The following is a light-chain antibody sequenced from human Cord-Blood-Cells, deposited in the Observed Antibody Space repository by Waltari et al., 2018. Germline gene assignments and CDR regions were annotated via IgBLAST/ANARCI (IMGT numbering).Light chain of an antibody. J-gene: IGKJ4*01. Sequence: DIQMTQSPSSLSASVGDRVTITWRASQGIGNYLAWFHPKPGKAPKSLIYAAASLQSGVPSKFSDSGCGTDFSLTISSLHPEDFATYYCQQYNSYPLTFGGGTKVEIK. CDR1: QGIGNY. V-gene: IGKV1-16*02. CDR2: AAA. CDR3: QQYNSYPLT.